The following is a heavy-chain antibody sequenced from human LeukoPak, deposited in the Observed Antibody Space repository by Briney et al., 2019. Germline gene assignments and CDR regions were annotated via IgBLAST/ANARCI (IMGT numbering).Heavy chain of an antibody. CDR2: IHPSGAL. V-gene: IGHV4-31*03. J-gene: IGHJ4*02. D-gene: IGHD3/OR15-3a*01. Sequence: SQTLPLTCTVSGGSFSSGDQYWNWLRQRPGEGLEWIGSIHPSGALYNNPSLESRVTISIDTSKNQFSLNLNSVTAADTAVYFCSRGLLSRKLGFWGQGTLVTVSS. CDR3: SRGLLSRKLGF. CDR1: GGSFSSGDQY.